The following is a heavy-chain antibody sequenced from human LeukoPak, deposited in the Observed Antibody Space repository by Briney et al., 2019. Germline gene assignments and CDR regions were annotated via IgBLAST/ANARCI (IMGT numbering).Heavy chain of an antibody. D-gene: IGHD3-10*01. J-gene: IGHJ6*03. CDR1: GGSISSYY. V-gene: IGHV4-4*09. Sequence: PSETLSLTCTVSGGSISSYYWSWIRQPPGKGLEWIGYIYTSGSTNYNPSLKSRVTISVDTSKNQFSLKLSSVTAADTAVYYCAREVQGVISEYYYYYMDVWGKGTTVTASS. CDR3: AREVQGVISEYYYYYMDV. CDR2: IYTSGST.